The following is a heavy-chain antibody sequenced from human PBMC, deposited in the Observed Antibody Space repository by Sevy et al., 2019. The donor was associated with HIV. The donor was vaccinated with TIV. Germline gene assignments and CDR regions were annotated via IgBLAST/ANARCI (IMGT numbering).Heavy chain of an antibody. CDR2: ISGSGTST. Sequence: GGSLRLSCAASGFRFNSYDMNWVRQAPGKGLEWVSGISGSGTSTYYTDSVKGRFTISRDNSKNTLYLQMNNLRAENTAVYYCGKVSIFGVGGFYDYWGQGTLVTVSS. CDR3: GKVSIFGVGGFYDY. CDR1: GFRFNSYD. V-gene: IGHV3-23*01. D-gene: IGHD3-3*01. J-gene: IGHJ4*02.